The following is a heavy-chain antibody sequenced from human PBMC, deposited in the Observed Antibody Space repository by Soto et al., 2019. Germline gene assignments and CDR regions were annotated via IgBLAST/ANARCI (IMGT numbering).Heavy chain of an antibody. V-gene: IGHV4-4*02. Sequence: QVQLQESGPGLVKPSGTLSVTCAVSGVSISSHDWWTWVRQPPGKGLEWIGESHQSGNTNYNSSLVSRVTISVDKSKYQFSLNLSSVTGADTAVYDCATRDTSRFYWGQGTRVTVSS. D-gene: IGHD6-13*01. J-gene: IGHJ4*02. CDR1: GVSISSHDW. CDR2: SHQSGNT. CDR3: ATRDTSRFY.